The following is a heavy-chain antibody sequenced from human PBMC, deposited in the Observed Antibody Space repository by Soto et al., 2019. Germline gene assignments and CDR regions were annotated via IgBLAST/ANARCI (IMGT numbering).Heavy chain of an antibody. V-gene: IGHV3-15*01. CDR3: TTACGPTCYWSYYGMDV. CDR1: GFIFNNAW. D-gene: IGHD2-2*01. CDR2: IKSKGDGGTT. J-gene: IGHJ6*02. Sequence: EVQLVESGGGLVKPGGSLRLSCEASGFIFNNAWMNWVRQSPGKGLEWVGHIKSKGDGGTTDYAAPVKGRFIISRDDSKKTLYLQMDSLKTEDTAVYYCTTACGPTCYWSYYGMDVWGQGTTVTVSS.